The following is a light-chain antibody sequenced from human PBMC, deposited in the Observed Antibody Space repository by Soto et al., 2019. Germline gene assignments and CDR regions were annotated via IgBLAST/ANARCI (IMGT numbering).Light chain of an antibody. CDR3: SAYAGSNDFVV. CDR1: SSDVGNYNY. CDR2: EFN. Sequence: QSALTQPPSASGSPGQSVTISCTGTSSDVGNYNYVPWYRQHPGKAPKLVIYEFNKRPSGVPDRFSGSKSDNTASLTVSGLQAEDEADYFCSAYAGSNDFVVFGGGTKVTVL. J-gene: IGLJ2*01. V-gene: IGLV2-8*01.